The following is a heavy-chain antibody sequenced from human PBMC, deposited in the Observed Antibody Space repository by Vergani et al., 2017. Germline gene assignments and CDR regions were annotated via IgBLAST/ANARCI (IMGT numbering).Heavy chain of an antibody. CDR3: ARDSTTSIAAAGKGFDP. CDR1: GGSFSGYY. Sequence: QVQLQQWGAGLLKPSETLSLTCAVYGGSFSGYYWSWIRQPPGKGLEWIGEINHSGSTNYNPSLKSRVTISVDTSKNQFSLKLSSLRSEDTAVYYCARDSTTSIAAAGKGFDPWGQGTLVTVSS. V-gene: IGHV4-34*01. D-gene: IGHD6-13*01. CDR2: INHSGST. J-gene: IGHJ5*02.